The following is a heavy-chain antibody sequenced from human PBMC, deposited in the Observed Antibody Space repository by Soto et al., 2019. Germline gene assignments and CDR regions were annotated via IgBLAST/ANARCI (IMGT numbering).Heavy chain of an antibody. D-gene: IGHD6-19*01. CDR3: ARVLLGVAVAGPNGFDY. V-gene: IGHV4-4*02. Sequence: SETLSLTCAVSGGSISSSNWWSWVRQPPGKGLEWIGEIHHSGSTNYNPSLKSRVTISVDKSKNQFSLKLSSVTAADTAVYYCARVLLGVAVAGPNGFDYWGQGTLVTVSS. CDR1: GGSISSSNW. J-gene: IGHJ4*02. CDR2: IHHSGST.